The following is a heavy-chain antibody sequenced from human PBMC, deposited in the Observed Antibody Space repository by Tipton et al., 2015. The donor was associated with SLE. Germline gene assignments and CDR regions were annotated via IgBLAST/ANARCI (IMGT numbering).Heavy chain of an antibody. Sequence: TLSLTCAVYGGSFSGYYWTCIRQPPGKGLEWIGEINHGGSTNYNPSLKSRVTISEDTSKNQFSLKLTSVTAADTAIYYCVRGHPHIVVLIGGGWFDPWGQGTLVTVSS. CDR3: VRGHPHIVVLIGGGWFDP. J-gene: IGHJ5*02. CDR2: INHGGST. V-gene: IGHV4-34*01. CDR1: GGSFSGYY. D-gene: IGHD2-21*01.